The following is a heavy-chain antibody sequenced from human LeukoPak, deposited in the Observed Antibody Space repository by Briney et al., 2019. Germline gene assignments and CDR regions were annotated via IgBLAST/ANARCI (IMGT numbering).Heavy chain of an antibody. CDR1: GFTFRTYA. CDR2: INHSGST. D-gene: IGHD3-3*01. V-gene: IGHV4-34*01. CDR3: ARGRYDFWSGYNFDY. Sequence: GSLRLSCVASGFTFRTYAMSWVRQPPGKGLEWIGEINHSGSTNYNPSLKSRVTISVDTSKNQFSLKLSSVTAADTAVYYCARGRYDFWSGYNFDYWGQGTLVTVSS. J-gene: IGHJ4*02.